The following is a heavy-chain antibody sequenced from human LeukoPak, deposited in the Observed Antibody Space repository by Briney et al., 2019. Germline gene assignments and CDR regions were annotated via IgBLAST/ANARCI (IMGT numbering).Heavy chain of an antibody. V-gene: IGHV1-69*13. CDR1: GGTFSSYA. CDR2: IIPIFGTA. D-gene: IGHD6-13*01. J-gene: IGHJ6*03. Sequence: ASVKVSCKASGGTFSSYAISWVRQAPGQGLEWMGGIIPIFGTANYAQKFQGRVTITADESTSTAYMELSSLRSEDTAVYYCARGRAYSSSWYRGDYYYYYMDVWGKGTTVTVSS. CDR3: ARGRAYSSSWYRGDYYYYYMDV.